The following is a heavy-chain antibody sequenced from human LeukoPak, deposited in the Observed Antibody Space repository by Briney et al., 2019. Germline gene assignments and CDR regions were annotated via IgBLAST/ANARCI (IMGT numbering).Heavy chain of an antibody. CDR2: IWYDGSNK. CDR3: AKEAYYDSSGSTFDY. D-gene: IGHD3-22*01. J-gene: IGHJ4*02. V-gene: IGHV3-33*06. CDR1: GFTFSSYG. Sequence: GGSLRLSCAASGFTFSSYGMHWVRQAPAKGLEWVAVIWYDGSNKYYADSVKDRFTISRDNSKNTLYLQMNSLRAEDTAVYYCAKEAYYDSSGSTFDYWGQGTLVTVSS.